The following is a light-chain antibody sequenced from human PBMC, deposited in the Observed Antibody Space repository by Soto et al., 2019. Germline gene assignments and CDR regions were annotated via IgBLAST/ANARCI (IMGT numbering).Light chain of an antibody. CDR1: TGAVTSGHY. J-gene: IGLJ2*01. Sequence: QSVVPQEPSLTVSPGGTVPLTCGSSTGAVTSGHYPYWFQQKPGQAPRTLIYDTSNKHSWTPARFSGSLLGGKAALTLSGAQPEDEAEAYCMLFYSDIRGVFGGGTKLTV. CDR2: DTS. CDR3: MLFYSDIRGV. V-gene: IGLV7-46*01.